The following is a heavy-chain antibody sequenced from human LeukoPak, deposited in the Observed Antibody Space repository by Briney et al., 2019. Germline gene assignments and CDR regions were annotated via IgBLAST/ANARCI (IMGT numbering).Heavy chain of an antibody. J-gene: IGHJ4*02. CDR3: TRDRYSNFDY. D-gene: IGHD4-11*01. CDR2: IRSKAYGGTT. V-gene: IGHV3-49*04. Sequence: GGSLRLSCTTSGFTFGDYAVSWARQAPGKGLEWVGFIRSKAYGGTTEYAASVKGRFIISRDDSKSIAYLQMNSLKTEDTAVYYCTRDRYSNFDYWGQGTLVTVSS. CDR1: GFTFGDYA.